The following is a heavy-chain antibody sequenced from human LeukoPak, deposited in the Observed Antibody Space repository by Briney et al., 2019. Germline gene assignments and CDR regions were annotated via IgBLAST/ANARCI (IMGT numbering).Heavy chain of an antibody. D-gene: IGHD2-15*01. V-gene: IGHV1-69*04. J-gene: IGHJ3*02. CDR3: VVVAATGDAFDI. Sequence: ASVKVSCKASGGTFSSYAISWVRQAPGQGLEWMGRIIPISGIANYAQKFQGRVTITADKSTSTAYMELSSLRSEDTAVYYCVVVAATGDAFDIWGQGTMVTVSS. CDR2: IIPISGIA. CDR1: GGTFSSYA.